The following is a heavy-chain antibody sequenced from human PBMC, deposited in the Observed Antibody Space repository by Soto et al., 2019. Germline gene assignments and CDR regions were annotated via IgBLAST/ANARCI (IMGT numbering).Heavy chain of an antibody. V-gene: IGHV1-69*04. J-gene: IGHJ3*02. CDR2: IIPILGIA. CDR3: ARDLYGESGAFDI. Sequence: ASVKVSCKVSGGTFSSYTISWVRQAPGQGLEWMGRIIPILGIANYAQKFQGRVTITADKSTSTAYMELSSLRSEDTAVYYCARDLYGESGAFDIWGQGTMVTVSS. D-gene: IGHD3-10*01. CDR1: GGTFSSYT.